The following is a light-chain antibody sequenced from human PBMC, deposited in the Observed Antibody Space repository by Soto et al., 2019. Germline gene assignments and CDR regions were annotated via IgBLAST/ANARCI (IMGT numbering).Light chain of an antibody. V-gene: IGKV3-15*01. CDR2: DAS. CDR3: QQCIYWPLT. CDR1: QNVYNN. Sequence: EIVMTQSPATLSVSPGEGATLSCKASQNVYNNLAWYQQRPGQPPRLLIYDASTRATGISARFSGSGYGTEFTLTISSLQVEDFAVYFCQQCIYWPLTFGRGTKVDI. J-gene: IGKJ4*02.